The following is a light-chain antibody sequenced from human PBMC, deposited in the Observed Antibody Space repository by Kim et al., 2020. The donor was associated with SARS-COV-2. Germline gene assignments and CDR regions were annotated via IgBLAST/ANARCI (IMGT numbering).Light chain of an antibody. V-gene: IGLV1-44*01. Sequence: QSVLTQPPSASGTPGQRVTISCSGSSSNIGSNPINWYQQLPGTAPKLLIYSNSQRPSGVPDRFSGSKSGTSVSLAISGLQSEDEADYYCATWDDSLNGWVFGGGTKLTVL. CDR1: SSNIGSNP. J-gene: IGLJ3*02. CDR3: ATWDDSLNGWV. CDR2: SNS.